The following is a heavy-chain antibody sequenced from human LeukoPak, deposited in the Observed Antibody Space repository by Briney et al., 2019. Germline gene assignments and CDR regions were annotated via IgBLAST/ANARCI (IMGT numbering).Heavy chain of an antibody. CDR3: AKSGWLQPTYYFDY. CDR1: GFTFSNSA. Sequence: GGSLRLSCAASGFTFSNSAMSWVRQAPGKGLEWVSVISVGGGTTYYADSVKGRFTISRDNSKNTLYLQMSSLGAEDTAVYYCAKSGWLQPTYYFDYWGQGTLVTVSS. V-gene: IGHV3-23*01. J-gene: IGHJ4*02. CDR2: ISVGGGTT. D-gene: IGHD5-24*01.